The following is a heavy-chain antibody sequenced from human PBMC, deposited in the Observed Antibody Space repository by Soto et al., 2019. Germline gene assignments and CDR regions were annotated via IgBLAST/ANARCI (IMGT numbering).Heavy chain of an antibody. J-gene: IGHJ4*02. CDR2: ISSSSSYI. D-gene: IGHD3-9*01. CDR3: SRSSEYYDILTGQQYYFDY. Sequence: GGPLRLSCAASGFTFSSYSMNWVRQAPGKGQAWVSYISSSSSYIYYADTVKSRFTISRDNAKNSQYLQMNSLRSEDTAVYYCSRSSEYYDILTGQQYYFDYWGQGTLVTVSS. CDR1: GFTFSSYS. V-gene: IGHV3-21*01.